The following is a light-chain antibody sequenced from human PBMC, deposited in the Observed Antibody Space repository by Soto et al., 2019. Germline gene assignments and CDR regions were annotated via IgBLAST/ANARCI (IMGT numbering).Light chain of an antibody. CDR1: QTISSW. CDR3: QQLNSYPLT. J-gene: IGKJ4*01. CDR2: KAS. Sequence: DMQMTQSPSTLSGSVGDRVTITCRASQTISSWLAWYQQKPGKAPKLLIYKASTLKSGVPSRFSGSGSGTEFTLTISSLQPDDFATYYCQQLNSYPLTFGGGAKVDI. V-gene: IGKV1-5*03.